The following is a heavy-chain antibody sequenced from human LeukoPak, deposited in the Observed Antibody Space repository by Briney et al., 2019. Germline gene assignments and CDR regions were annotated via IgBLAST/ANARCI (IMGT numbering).Heavy chain of an antibody. D-gene: IGHD3-22*01. Sequence: GGSLRLSCAASGFTFSSYDMHWVRQATGKGLEWVSVIGTAGDTYYPGSVKGRFTISRDNAKNSLYLQMNSLRAEDTALYYCARDHIHYYDSSGYYYGGAFDIWGQGTMVTVSS. V-gene: IGHV3-13*01. CDR2: IGTAGDT. CDR3: ARDHIHYYDSSGYYYGGAFDI. CDR1: GFTFSSYD. J-gene: IGHJ3*02.